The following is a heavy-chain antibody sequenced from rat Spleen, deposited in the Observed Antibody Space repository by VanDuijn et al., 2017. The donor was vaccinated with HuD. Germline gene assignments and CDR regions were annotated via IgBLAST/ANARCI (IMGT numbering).Heavy chain of an antibody. Sequence: QVQLKESGPGLVQPSQTLSLTCTVSGFSLTSNGVTWVRQPPGKGLEWIAAISSGGSTYYNSALKSRLSISRDTSKSQVFLRMNSLQTEDTAIYFCTRGYFGFWGPGTMVTVSS. CDR3: TRGYFGF. CDR2: ISSGGST. J-gene: IGHJ1*01. V-gene: IGHV2S8*01. CDR1: GFSLTSNG.